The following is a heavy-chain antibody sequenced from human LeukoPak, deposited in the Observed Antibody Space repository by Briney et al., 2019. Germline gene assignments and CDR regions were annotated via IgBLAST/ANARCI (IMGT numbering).Heavy chain of an antibody. CDR3: TSGYCSGTSCSLDY. CDR1: GDSISSYY. V-gene: IGHV4-59*01. D-gene: IGHD2-2*01. CDR2: IYYTGST. Sequence: SETLSLTCTVSGDSISSYYWSWIRQPPGKGLEWIGYIYYTGSTHYNPSLESRVTISVDTSKTQFSLKLTSVTAADTAVYYCTSGYCSGTSCSLDYWGQGTLVTVSS. J-gene: IGHJ4*02.